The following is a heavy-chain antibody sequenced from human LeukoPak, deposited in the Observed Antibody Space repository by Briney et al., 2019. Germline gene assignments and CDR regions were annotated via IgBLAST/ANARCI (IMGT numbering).Heavy chain of an antibody. CDR3: ARGGRSSWYEAGDAFDI. Sequence: ASVKVSCKAFGYTFTGYYMHWVRQAPGQGLEWMGRINPNSGGTNYAQKFQGRVTMTRDTSISTAYMELSRLRSDDTAVYYCARGGRSSWYEAGDAFDIWGQGTMVTVSS. V-gene: IGHV1-2*06. D-gene: IGHD6-13*01. CDR2: INPNSGGT. J-gene: IGHJ3*02. CDR1: GYTFTGYY.